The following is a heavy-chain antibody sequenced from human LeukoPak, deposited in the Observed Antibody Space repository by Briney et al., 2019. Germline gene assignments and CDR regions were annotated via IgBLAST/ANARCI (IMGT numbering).Heavy chain of an antibody. D-gene: IGHD2-21*02. CDR2: INPSGGST. CDR3: ARDLVVTAISRDY. Sequence: ASVKVSCKASGYTFTSYYMHWVRQAPGQGPEWMGIINPSGGSTSYAQKFQGRVPMTRDTSTSTVYMELSSLRSEDTAVYYCARDLVVTAISRDYWGQGTLVTVSS. J-gene: IGHJ4*02. CDR1: GYTFTSYY. V-gene: IGHV1-46*01.